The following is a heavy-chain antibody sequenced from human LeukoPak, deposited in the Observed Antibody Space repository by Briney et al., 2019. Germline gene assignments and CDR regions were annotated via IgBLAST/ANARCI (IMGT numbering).Heavy chain of an antibody. V-gene: IGHV3-23*01. J-gene: IGHJ4*02. CDR1: GFIFSSYA. CDR3: AKGRGYGDYGSTFEY. D-gene: IGHD4-17*01. CDR2: SSGSGGRT. Sequence: GVSLRLFCAASGFIFSSYAMNWVRQAPGKGLEWVSVSSGSGGRTYYIDSVKGRFTISRDNSKNTLYLQMNSLRDDDTAVYYCAKGRGYGDYGSTFEYWGQGTLATVSS.